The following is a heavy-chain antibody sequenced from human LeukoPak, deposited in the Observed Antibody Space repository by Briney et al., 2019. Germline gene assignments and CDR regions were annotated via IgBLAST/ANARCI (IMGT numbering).Heavy chain of an antibody. V-gene: IGHV3-30*18. CDR3: AKDLATWFGELCPFDYYGMDV. D-gene: IGHD3-10*01. J-gene: IGHJ6*02. CDR1: GVTFSSYG. CDR2: ISYDGSNK. Sequence: GGSLRLSCAASGVTFSSYGLHWVRQAPGKGLEWVAVISYDGSNKYYADSVKGRFTISRDNSKNTLYLQMNSLRAEDTAVYCCAKDLATWFGELCPFDYYGMDVWGQGTKVTVSS.